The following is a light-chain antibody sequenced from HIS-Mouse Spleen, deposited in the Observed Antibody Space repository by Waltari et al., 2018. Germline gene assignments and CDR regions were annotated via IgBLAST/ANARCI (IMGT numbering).Light chain of an antibody. CDR1: SLRSYY. CDR3: NSRDSSGNHVV. J-gene: IGLJ2*01. CDR2: GKN. Sequence: SSELTQDPAVSVALGQTVRITFQGDSLRSYYASWYQQKPGQAPVLVIYGKNNRPSGVPDRFSGSSSGNTASLTIPGAQAEDEADYYCNSRDSSGNHVVFGGGTKLTVL. V-gene: IGLV3-19*01.